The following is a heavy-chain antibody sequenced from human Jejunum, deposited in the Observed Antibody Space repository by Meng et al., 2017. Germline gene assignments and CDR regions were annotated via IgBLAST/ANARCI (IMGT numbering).Heavy chain of an antibody. D-gene: IGHD3-10*01. V-gene: IGHV4-39*01. J-gene: IGHJ4*02. CDR1: VGSISGSYDY. Sequence: QLQLQESGAGLVKASETLSLTCTVSVGSISGSYDYWGWIRQPPGKGLDWTGTISYSGSTYYNPSLTSRVTISMDTSKNQFSLKLSSVTAADTAVYYCARHFSGSGTWFFDSWGQGALVTVSS. CDR2: ISYSGST. CDR3: ARHFSGSGTWFFDS.